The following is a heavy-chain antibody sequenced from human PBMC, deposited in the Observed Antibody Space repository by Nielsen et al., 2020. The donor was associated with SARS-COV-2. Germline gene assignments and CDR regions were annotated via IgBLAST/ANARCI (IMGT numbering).Heavy chain of an antibody. CDR2: ISSDGSNK. Sequence: GESLKISCAASGFTFSSYAMHWVRQAPGKGLEWVAVISSDGSNKYYADSVKGRFTISRDNSKNTLYLQMNSLRAEDTAVYHCAREDSSGWYFNYYYGMDVWGQGTTVTVSS. D-gene: IGHD6-19*01. V-gene: IGHV3-30-3*01. J-gene: IGHJ6*02. CDR1: GFTFSSYA. CDR3: AREDSSGWYFNYYYGMDV.